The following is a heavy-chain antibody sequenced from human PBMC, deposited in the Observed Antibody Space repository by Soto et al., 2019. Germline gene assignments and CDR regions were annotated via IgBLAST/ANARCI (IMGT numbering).Heavy chain of an antibody. CDR3: ATVGVMGNRHYYYYYGMDV. CDR2: INPGNWNT. CDR1: GYTFSNFA. V-gene: IGHV1-3*01. Sequence: GASVKVSCKASGYTFSNFAMHWVRQAPGQRLEWMGWINPGNWNTIYAQKFQGRVTMTEDTSTDTAYMELSSLRSEDTAVYYCATVGVMGNRHYYYYYGMDVWGQGTTVTVSS. D-gene: IGHD3-16*01. J-gene: IGHJ6*02.